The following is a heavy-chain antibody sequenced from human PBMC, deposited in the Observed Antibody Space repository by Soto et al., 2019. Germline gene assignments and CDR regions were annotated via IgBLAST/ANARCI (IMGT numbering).Heavy chain of an antibody. V-gene: IGHV5-51*01. CDR2: IYPGDSDT. J-gene: IGHJ6*02. CDR3: ARRSRYAVGVYGMDV. Sequence: GESLKISCKGSGYSFTSYWIGWVRQMPGKGLEWMGIIYPGDSDTRYSPSFQGQVTISADKSISTAYLQWSSLKAPDTAMYYCARRSRYAVGVYGMDVWGQGTTVTVSS. CDR1: GYSFTSYW. D-gene: IGHD2-2*01.